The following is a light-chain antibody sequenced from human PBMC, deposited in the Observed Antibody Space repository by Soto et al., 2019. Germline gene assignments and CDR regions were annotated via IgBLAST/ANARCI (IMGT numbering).Light chain of an antibody. CDR3: GTWDSSLSAVV. CDR1: SSNIGNNY. Sequence: QSVLTQPPSVSAAPGQKVTISCSGSSSNIGNNYVSWYQQLPGTAPKLLIHDNNKRPSGIPDRFSGSKSGTSATLGTTGLQTGDEADYYCGTWDSSLSAVVFGGGTKLTVL. CDR2: DNN. J-gene: IGLJ2*01. V-gene: IGLV1-51*01.